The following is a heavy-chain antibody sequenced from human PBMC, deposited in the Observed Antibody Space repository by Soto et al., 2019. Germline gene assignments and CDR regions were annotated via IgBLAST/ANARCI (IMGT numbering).Heavy chain of an antibody. J-gene: IGHJ5*02. CDR2: ISPTSTYI. V-gene: IGHV3-21*01. CDR1: GLTFTTHS. Sequence: EVQLVESGGGLVKPGGSLRLSCVASGLTFTTHSMNWVRQAPGKGLEWVSSISPTSTYIYYADSVKGRFTVSRDNAKKSLSLQMNSLRAEDTAVYYCARDTEAHYGLGSYFPPGFDPWGQGTLVTVSS. CDR3: ARDTEAHYGLGSYFPPGFDP. D-gene: IGHD3-10*01.